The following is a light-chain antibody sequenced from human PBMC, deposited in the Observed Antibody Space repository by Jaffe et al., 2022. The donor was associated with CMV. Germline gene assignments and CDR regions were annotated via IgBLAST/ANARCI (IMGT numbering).Light chain of an antibody. V-gene: IGLV1-44*01. CDR3: AAWDDSLNGWV. J-gene: IGLJ3*02. CDR2: SSN. Sequence: QSVLTQPPSASATPGQRVTISCSGSSSNIGSDTVNWYQQLPGTAPKLLIYSSNQRPSGVPDRFSGSKSGTSASLAISGLQSEDEADYYCAAWDDSLNGWVFGGGTKLTVL. CDR1: SSNIGSDT.